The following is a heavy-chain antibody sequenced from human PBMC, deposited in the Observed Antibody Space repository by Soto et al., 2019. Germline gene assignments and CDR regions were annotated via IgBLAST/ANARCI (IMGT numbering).Heavy chain of an antibody. D-gene: IGHD2-2*01. J-gene: IGHJ6*03. CDR3: ARRNLGYCSSTICYGDYYYYMDV. CDR1: GYTFTSYG. V-gene: IGHV1-18*01. CDR2: ISAYNGNT. Sequence: QVQLVQSGAEVKKPGASVKVSCKASGYTFTSYGISWVRQAPGQGLEWMGWISAYNGNTNYAQKLQGRVTLTTDTPTSTAYMELRSLRSDDTAVYYCARRNLGYCSSTICYGDYYYYMDVWGKGTTVTVSS.